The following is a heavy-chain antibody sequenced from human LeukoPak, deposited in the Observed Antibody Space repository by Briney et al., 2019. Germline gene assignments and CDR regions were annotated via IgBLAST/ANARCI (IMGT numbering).Heavy chain of an antibody. J-gene: IGHJ4*02. CDR2: TSSSGGTI. CDR3: ARRYCSSTSCFYFDY. CDR1: GFTFSDYY. Sequence: GGSLRLSCAASGFTFSDYYMSWIRQAPGKGLEWVSYTSSSGGTIYYADSVKGRFTISRDNAKNSLYLQMNSLRAEDTAVYFCARRYCSSTSCFYFDYWGQGTLVTVSP. D-gene: IGHD2-2*01. V-gene: IGHV3-11*04.